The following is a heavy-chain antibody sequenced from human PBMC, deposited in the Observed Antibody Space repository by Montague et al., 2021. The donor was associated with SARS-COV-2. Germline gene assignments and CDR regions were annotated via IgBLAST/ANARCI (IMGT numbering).Heavy chain of an antibody. J-gene: IGHJ5*02. V-gene: IGHV4-34*01. CDR3: ARGYDYVWGSYRYLHWFDP. D-gene: IGHD3-16*02. CDR2: INHSGST. CDR1: GGSFRGYY. Sequence: SETLSLTCAVYGGSFRGYYWSWIRQPPGMGLEWIGEINHSGSTNYNPSLKSRVTISVDTSKNQFSLKLSSVTAADTAVYYCARGYDYVWGSYRYLHWFDPWGQGTLVTVSS.